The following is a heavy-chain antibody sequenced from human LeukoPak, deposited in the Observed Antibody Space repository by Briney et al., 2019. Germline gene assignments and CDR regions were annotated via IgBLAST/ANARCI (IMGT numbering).Heavy chain of an antibody. V-gene: IGHV3-7*01. Sequence: GGSLRLSCAASGFTFSGYAMTWVRQAPGKGLEWVANIDQDGTEEYYVSSVRGRFTISRDNAENSLYLQMHSLRGEDTAVYYCARNVNAFDIWGQGTMVTVSS. CDR2: IDQDGTEE. J-gene: IGHJ3*02. CDR1: GFTFSGYA. CDR3: ARNVNAFDI.